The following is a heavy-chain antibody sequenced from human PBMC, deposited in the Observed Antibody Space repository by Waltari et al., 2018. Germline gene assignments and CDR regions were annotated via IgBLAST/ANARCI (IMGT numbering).Heavy chain of an antibody. J-gene: IGHJ5*02. CDR1: GYTLTELS. CDR2: FDPEDGET. CDR3: ATSIYCSSTSCTPRDGWFDP. D-gene: IGHD2-2*01. V-gene: IGHV1-24*01. Sequence: QVQLVQSGSELKKPGAPVKVSCKASGYTLTELSMHWVRQAPGKGLEWMGGFDPEDGETIYAQKFQGRVTMTEDTSTDTAYMELSSLRSEDTAVYYCATSIYCSSTSCTPRDGWFDPWGQGTLVTVSS.